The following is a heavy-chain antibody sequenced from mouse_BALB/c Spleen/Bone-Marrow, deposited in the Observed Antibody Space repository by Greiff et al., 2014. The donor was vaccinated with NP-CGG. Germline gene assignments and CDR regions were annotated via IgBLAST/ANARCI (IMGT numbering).Heavy chain of an antibody. D-gene: IGHD2-1*01. Sequence: VQLPQSGGGLVKPGGSLKLSCAGSGFTFSGYYMYWVRQNPGKRLEWVATINDGGSYPYYPDSVKGRFTISRDNAKNNLYLQMSSLKSEDTAMYYCARDGNFAMDYWGQGTSVTVSS. J-gene: IGHJ4*01. CDR3: ARDGNFAMDY. CDR1: GFTFSGYY. CDR2: INDGGSYP. V-gene: IGHV5-4*02.